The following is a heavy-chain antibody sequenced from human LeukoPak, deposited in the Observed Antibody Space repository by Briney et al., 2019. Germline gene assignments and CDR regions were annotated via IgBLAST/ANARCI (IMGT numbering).Heavy chain of an antibody. Sequence: EASETLSLTCTVSGGSISSYYWSWIRQPPGKGLEWIGYIYYSGSTNYNPSLKSRVTISVDTSKNQFSLKLSSVTAADTAVYYCARDGNWFDPWGQGTLVTVSS. CDR3: ARDGNWFDP. CDR2: IYYSGST. CDR1: GGSISSYY. V-gene: IGHV4-59*01. J-gene: IGHJ5*02.